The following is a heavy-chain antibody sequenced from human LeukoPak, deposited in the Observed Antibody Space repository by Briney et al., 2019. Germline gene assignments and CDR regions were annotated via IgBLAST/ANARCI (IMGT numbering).Heavy chain of an antibody. Sequence: GGALRLSCAPPGFTFVDFASQGVRQGPGKGVGWVSLIYGNGGCKNFAETVKGRFTNYRNKSKNSLYLQMKSLRTEDTALYYCAKDGYAPTFDYWGQGTLVTVS. V-gene: IGHV3-43*02. J-gene: IGHJ4*02. D-gene: IGHD5-12*01. CDR1: GFTFVDFA. CDR3: AKDGYAPTFDY. CDR2: IYGNGGCK.